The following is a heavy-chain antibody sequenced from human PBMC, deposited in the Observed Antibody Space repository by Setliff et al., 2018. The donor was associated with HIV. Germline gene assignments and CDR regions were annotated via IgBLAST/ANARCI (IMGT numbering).Heavy chain of an antibody. CDR2: IHYSGNT. Sequence: PSETLSLTCTVSGGSISSGGYYWSWIRQHPGKGLEWIGYIHYSGNTYNNPSLNSRISISVDMSKNQFSLKLSSVTAADTAVYFCARDPYCSGDGCFRYYQHWGRGTLVTVSS. J-gene: IGHJ1*01. D-gene: IGHD2-15*01. V-gene: IGHV4-31*03. CDR3: ARDPYCSGDGCFRYYQH. CDR1: GGSISSGGYY.